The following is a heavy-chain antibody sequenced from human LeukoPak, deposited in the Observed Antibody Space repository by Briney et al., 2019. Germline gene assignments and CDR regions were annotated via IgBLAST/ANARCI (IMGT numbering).Heavy chain of an antibody. CDR2: ISYDGSNK. CDR1: GFTFSSYW. V-gene: IGHV3-30-3*01. J-gene: IGHJ3*02. Sequence: GGSLRLSCAASGFTFSSYWMHWVRQAPGKGLEWVAVISYDGSNKYYADSVKGRFTISRDNSKNTLYLQMNSLRAEDTAVYYCARAYDFWSGYYRSAFDIWGQGTMVTVSS. CDR3: ARAYDFWSGYYRSAFDI. D-gene: IGHD3-3*01.